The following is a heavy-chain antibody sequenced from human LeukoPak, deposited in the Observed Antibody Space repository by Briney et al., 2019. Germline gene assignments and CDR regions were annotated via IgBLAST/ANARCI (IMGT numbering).Heavy chain of an antibody. Sequence: PGGSLRLSRAGSGFIFSTAWMSWVRQAPGKGLEWVGRIKSKTDGGTTDYAAPVKGRFTISRDDSKNTVYLQMNNLKNEDTGVYYCSTDNLDYDYVWGTYREVNYFDYWGQGTLVTVSS. D-gene: IGHD3-16*02. CDR1: GFIFSTAW. CDR2: IKSKTDGGTT. V-gene: IGHV3-15*01. CDR3: STDNLDYDYVWGTYREVNYFDY. J-gene: IGHJ4*02.